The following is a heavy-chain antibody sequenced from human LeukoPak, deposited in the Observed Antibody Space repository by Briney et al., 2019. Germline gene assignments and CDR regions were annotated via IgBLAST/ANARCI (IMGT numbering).Heavy chain of an antibody. CDR1: GGSISSYY. CDR3: ARVGTTGYYFDY. Sequence: SETLSLTCIVSGGSISSYYWSWIRQPPGKGLEWIGYIYYSGSTNYNPSLKSRVTISVDTSKNQFSLKLSSVTAADTAVYYCARVGTTGYYFDYWGQGTLVTVSS. J-gene: IGHJ4*02. CDR2: IYYSGST. D-gene: IGHD4-17*01. V-gene: IGHV4-59*01.